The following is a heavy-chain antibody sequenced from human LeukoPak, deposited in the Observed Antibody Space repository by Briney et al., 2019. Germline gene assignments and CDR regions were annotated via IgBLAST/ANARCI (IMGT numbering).Heavy chain of an antibody. Sequence: GGSLRLSCAASGFTFSSYAMSWVRQAPGKGLEWVGFIRSKAFGATTEYAASVKGRFTVSRDDSKSIAYLQMNSLKTEDTAVYYCAKDQAPTFGGVIVRKTPPDYWGQGTLVTVSS. J-gene: IGHJ4*02. V-gene: IGHV3-49*04. CDR3: AKDQAPTFGGVIVRKTPPDY. CDR1: GFTFSSYA. CDR2: IRSKAFGATT. D-gene: IGHD3-16*02.